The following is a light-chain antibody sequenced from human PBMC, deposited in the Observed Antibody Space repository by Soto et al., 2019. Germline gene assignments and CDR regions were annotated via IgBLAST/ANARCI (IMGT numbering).Light chain of an antibody. CDR2: DVS. Sequence: EVVLTQSPGTLSLSPGERATLSCRASQSVSSTYFAWYQHKPGEAPRLLVYDVSTRSTGIPDNFSGSGSGTDFTLNICRLEPEDFAVYYCQQYITSPPRLTFGGGTKVEIK. V-gene: IGKV3-20*01. J-gene: IGKJ4*01. CDR1: QSVSSTY. CDR3: QQYITSPPRLT.